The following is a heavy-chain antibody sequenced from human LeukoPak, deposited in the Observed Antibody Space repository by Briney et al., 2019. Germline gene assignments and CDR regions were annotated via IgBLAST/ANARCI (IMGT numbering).Heavy chain of an antibody. V-gene: IGHV4-59*01. Sequence: SETLSLTCTVSGGSINSYYWSWIRQPPGKGLECIGYIHYTGSTNYNPSLKSRVTISLDTSKKHFSLKLSSVTAADTAVYYCVRGHLVGGWFKYDAFDIWGQGTMVSVSS. CDR2: IHYTGST. CDR3: VRGHLVGGWFKYDAFDI. CDR1: GGSINSYY. J-gene: IGHJ3*02. D-gene: IGHD6-19*01.